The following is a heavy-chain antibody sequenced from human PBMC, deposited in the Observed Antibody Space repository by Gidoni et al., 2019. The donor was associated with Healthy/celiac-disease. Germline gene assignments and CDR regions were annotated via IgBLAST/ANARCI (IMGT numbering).Heavy chain of an antibody. V-gene: IGHV6-1*01. CDR1: GDSVSSTRAS. Sequence: QVQLQQSGPGLVKPSQTLSLTCAISGDSVSSTRASWNWIRQSPSRGLEWLGRTYYRSKWYNDYAVSVKSRITINPDTSKNQFSLQLNSVTPEETAVYYCAREDYSSGWYYFDYWGQGTLVTVSS. CDR3: AREDYSSGWYYFDY. J-gene: IGHJ4*02. D-gene: IGHD6-19*01. CDR2: TYYRSKWYN.